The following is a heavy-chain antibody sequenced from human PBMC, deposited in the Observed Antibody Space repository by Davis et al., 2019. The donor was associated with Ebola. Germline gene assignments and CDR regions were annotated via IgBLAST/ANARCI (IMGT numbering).Heavy chain of an antibody. CDR1: GFPFSSYG. J-gene: IGHJ4*02. Sequence: PGGSLSLSCQPPGFPFSSYGMPWVRQAPGKGLEWGAVISYDGSNKYYADSVKGRFTISRDNSKNTLYLQMNSLRAEDTAVYYCAKDLVDTGGAYWGQGTLVTVSS. D-gene: IGHD5-18*01. CDR3: AKDLVDTGGAY. CDR2: ISYDGSNK. V-gene: IGHV3-30*18.